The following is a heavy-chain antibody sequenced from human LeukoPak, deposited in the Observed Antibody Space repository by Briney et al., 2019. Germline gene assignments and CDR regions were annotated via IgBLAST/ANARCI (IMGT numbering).Heavy chain of an antibody. J-gene: IGHJ4*02. D-gene: IGHD2-8*01. V-gene: IGHV1-18*01. CDR3: GRVINGFIDY. Sequence: ASVKVSCKASGYTFTSYGISWVRQAPGQGLEWMGWITTSNGNTNYAQKFQGKFTMTSDTSTSTAYMELRSLRSDDTAIYYCGRVINGFIDYWGQGTLVTVSS. CDR1: GYTFTSYG. CDR2: ITTSNGNT.